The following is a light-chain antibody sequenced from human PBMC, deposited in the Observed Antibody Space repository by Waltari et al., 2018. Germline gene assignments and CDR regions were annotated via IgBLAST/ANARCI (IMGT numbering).Light chain of an antibody. CDR1: QDISSH. V-gene: IGKV1-9*01. CDR2: GAS. CDR3: QQHIRFPTFT. J-gene: IGKJ2*01. Sequence: DIQLTQSPSFLSTSVGDRVTITCRASQDISSHLAWYQQKPGKAPRLLVYGASTLHSGVPSRFSGTGSGTEFTLTINSLQPEDFATYYCQQHIRFPTFTFGQGTKLQIE.